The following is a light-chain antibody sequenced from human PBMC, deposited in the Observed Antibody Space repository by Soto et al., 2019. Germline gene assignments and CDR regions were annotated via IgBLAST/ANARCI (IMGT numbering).Light chain of an antibody. CDR3: QQYSSSPWT. CDR2: GAS. CDR1: QSVSSSY. V-gene: IGKV3-20*01. Sequence: EIVLTQSPCTLSLSPGERATLSCRASQSVSSSYLAWYQQKPGQAPRPLIYGASSRAIGIPDRFSGSGSGTDFTLKISRLEPEDFAVYYCQQYSSSPWTFGQGTKVEI. J-gene: IGKJ1*01.